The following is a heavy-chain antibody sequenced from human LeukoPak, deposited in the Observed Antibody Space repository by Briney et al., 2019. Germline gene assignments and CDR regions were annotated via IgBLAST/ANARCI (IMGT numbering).Heavy chain of an antibody. CDR2: IYSGGNT. CDR1: GGSISHFY. V-gene: IGHV4-4*07. J-gene: IGHJ4*02. D-gene: IGHD2-15*01. Sequence: TTSETLSLTCSVSGGSISHFYWSLIRQPAGKGLEWIGRIYSGGNTNYNPSLKSRVIMSVDTSQNQFALKLSSVTAADTVVYFCAREDCSGGSCYLDYWGQGALVTVSS. CDR3: AREDCSGGSCYLDY.